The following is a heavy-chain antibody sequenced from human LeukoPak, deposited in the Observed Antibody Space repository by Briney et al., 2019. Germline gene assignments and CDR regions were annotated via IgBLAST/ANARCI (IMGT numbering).Heavy chain of an antibody. Sequence: ASVKVSCKASGYTFTGYYMHWVRQAPGQGLEWMGWINPNSGGTNYAQKFQGRVTMTRDTSISTAYMELSRLGSDDTAVYYCARGKYGSGSSRQSYWGQGTLVTVSS. CDR1: GYTFTGYY. V-gene: IGHV1-2*02. CDR3: ARGKYGSGSSRQSY. D-gene: IGHD3-10*01. J-gene: IGHJ4*02. CDR2: INPNSGGT.